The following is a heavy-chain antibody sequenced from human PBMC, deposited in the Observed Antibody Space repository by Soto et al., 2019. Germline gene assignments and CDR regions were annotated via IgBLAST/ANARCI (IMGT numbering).Heavy chain of an antibody. CDR1: GFTFGDYA. J-gene: IGHJ4*02. Sequence: PGGSLRLSCTTSGFTFGDYAMSWFRQAPGKGLEWVGFIRSKAYGGTTEYAASVKGRFTISRDDSKSIAYLQMNSLKTEDTAVYYCTRDRDGYIQTHPFDYWGQGTLVTVSS. V-gene: IGHV3-49*03. CDR2: IRSKAYGGTT. D-gene: IGHD5-12*01. CDR3: TRDRDGYIQTHPFDY.